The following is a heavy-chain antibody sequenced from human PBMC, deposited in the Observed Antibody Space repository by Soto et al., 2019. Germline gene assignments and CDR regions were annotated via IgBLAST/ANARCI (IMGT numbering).Heavy chain of an antibody. J-gene: IGHJ5*02. D-gene: IGHD2-2*01. CDR1: AGSFSDNY. V-gene: IGHV4-34*01. CDR3: ARGLTYCSSTTCAETRFDT. CDR2: ISQSGST. Sequence: PSETLSLTCAAYAGSFSDNYWSWIRQSPGKGLAWIGAISQSGSTNYNPSLKSRVTISIDTSKNQSSLKLSSVTAADAAVYYCARGLTYCSSTTCAETRFDTWGQGSLVTVSS.